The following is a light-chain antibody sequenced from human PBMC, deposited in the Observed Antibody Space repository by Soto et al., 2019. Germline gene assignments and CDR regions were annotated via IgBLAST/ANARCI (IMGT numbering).Light chain of an antibody. CDR1: QSISSW. CDR3: QQYNSYSQSWT. J-gene: IGKJ1*01. CDR2: DAS. Sequence: IQMTQSPSTLSASVGDRVTITCRASQSISSWLAWYQQKPGKAPKLLIYDASSLESGVPSRFSGSGSGTEFTLTISSLQPDDFATYYCQQYNSYSQSWTFGQGTKVDIK. V-gene: IGKV1-5*01.